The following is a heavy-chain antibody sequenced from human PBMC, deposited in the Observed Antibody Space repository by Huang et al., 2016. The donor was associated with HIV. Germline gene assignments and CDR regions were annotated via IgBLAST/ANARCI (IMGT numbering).Heavy chain of an antibody. CDR2: RSGRCSSI. Sequence: EVQLEESGGALVKPGGSLRLSCAATGFLFTTFTMRWVRQAAGTGLEWVSSRSGRCSSIYYADAVKGRVTISRDITKKSLYLQMSRLGVDDTAFYFCARGGPVGYFNLWGHGTLVSVSS. J-gene: IGHJ4*03. CDR3: ARGGPVGYFNL. CDR1: GFLFTTFT. V-gene: IGHV3-21*01. D-gene: IGHD2-15*01.